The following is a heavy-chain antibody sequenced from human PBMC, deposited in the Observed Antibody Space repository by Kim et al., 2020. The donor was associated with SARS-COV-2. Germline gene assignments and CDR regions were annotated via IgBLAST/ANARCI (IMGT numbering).Heavy chain of an antibody. V-gene: IGHV3-30*18. J-gene: IGHJ4*02. CDR1: GFTFSSYG. D-gene: IGHD6-13*01. Sequence: GGSLRLSCAASGFTFSSYGMHWVRQAPGKGLEWVAVIAYDGSNKYYADSVKGRFTISRDNSKNTLYLQMNSLRAEDTAVYYCAKDWGSSWYWVYFDYWGPRTLVTASS. CDR3: AKDWGSSWYWVYFDY. CDR2: IAYDGSNK.